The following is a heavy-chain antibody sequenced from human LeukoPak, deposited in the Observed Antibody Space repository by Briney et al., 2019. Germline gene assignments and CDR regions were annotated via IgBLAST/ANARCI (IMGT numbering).Heavy chain of an antibody. D-gene: IGHD6-6*01. CDR3: ASTYSSSSGIDY. J-gene: IGHJ4*02. CDR1: GGSISSYY. V-gene: IGHV4-39*01. CDR2: IYYSGST. Sequence: SETLSLTCTVSGGSISSYYWGWIRQPPGKGLEWIGSIYYSGSTYYNPSLKSRVTISVDTSKNQFSLKLSSVTAADTAVYYCASTYSSSSGIDYWGQGTLVTVSS.